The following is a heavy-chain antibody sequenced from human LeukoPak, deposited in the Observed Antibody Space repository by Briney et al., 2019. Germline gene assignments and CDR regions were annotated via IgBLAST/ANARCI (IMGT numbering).Heavy chain of an antibody. D-gene: IGHD4-23*01. J-gene: IGHJ4*02. CDR1: GGSISSYY. CDR3: ARQRWFDY. Sequence: SETLSLTCTVSGGSISSYYWSWIRQPPGKGLEWIGYIYFTGSATYNPSLKSRVTISGDTSKNQFSLNLSSVTAADTAVYYCARQRWFDYWGQGTLVTVSS. V-gene: IGHV4-59*08. CDR2: IYFTGSA.